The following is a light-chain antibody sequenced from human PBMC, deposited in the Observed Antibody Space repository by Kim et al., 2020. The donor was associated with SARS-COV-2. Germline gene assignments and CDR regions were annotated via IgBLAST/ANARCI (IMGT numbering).Light chain of an antibody. CDR1: SSDVGGYNY. V-gene: IGLV2-14*03. J-gene: IGLJ2*01. Sequence: QSITISCTGTSSDVGGYNYVSWYQQHPGKAPKLMIYDVSNRPSGVSNRFSGSKSGNTASLTISGLQAEDEADYYCSSYTSSSTSVVFGGGTKLTVL. CDR3: SSYTSSSTSVV. CDR2: DVS.